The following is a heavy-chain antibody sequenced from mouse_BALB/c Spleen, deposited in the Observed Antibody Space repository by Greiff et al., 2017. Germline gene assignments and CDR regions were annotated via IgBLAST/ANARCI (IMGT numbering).Heavy chain of an antibody. D-gene: IGHD1-1*01. J-gene: IGHJ3*01. CDR2: IDPSDSYT. V-gene: IGHV1-69*02. Sequence: QVQLQQPGAELVKPGASVKLSCKASGYTFTSYWMHWVKQRPGQGLEWIGEIDPSDSYTNYNQKFKGKATLTADKSSSTAYMQLSSLTSEDSAVYYCARGSSSFAYWGQGTLVTVSA. CDR1: GYTFTSYW. CDR3: ARGSSSFAY.